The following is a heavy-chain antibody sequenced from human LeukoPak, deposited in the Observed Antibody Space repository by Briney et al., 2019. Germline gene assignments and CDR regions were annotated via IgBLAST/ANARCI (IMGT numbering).Heavy chain of an antibody. CDR2: IRSKANSYAT. CDR1: GFTFSGSA. V-gene: IGHV3-73*01. CDR3: TSSSYGDSPTDY. J-gene: IGHJ4*02. D-gene: IGHD4-17*01. Sequence: GGSLRLSCAASGFTFSGSAMHWVRQASGKGLEWVGRIRSKANSYATAYAASVKGRFTIPRDDSKNTAYLQMNSLKTEDTAVYYCTSSSYGDSPTDYWGQGTLVTVPS.